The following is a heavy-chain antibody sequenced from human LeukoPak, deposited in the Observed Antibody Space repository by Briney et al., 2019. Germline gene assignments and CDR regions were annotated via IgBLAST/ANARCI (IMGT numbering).Heavy chain of an antibody. J-gene: IGHJ4*02. Sequence: PSETLSLTCAVYGGSFSGYYWSWIRQPPGKGLEWIGEINHSGSTNYNPSLKSRVTISVDTSKNQFSLKLSSVTAADTAVYYCARPGLQTYYYDSSGYCYVDWGQGTLVTVSS. CDR1: GGSFSGYY. V-gene: IGHV4-34*01. CDR2: INHSGST. D-gene: IGHD3-22*01. CDR3: ARPGLQTYYYDSSGYCYVD.